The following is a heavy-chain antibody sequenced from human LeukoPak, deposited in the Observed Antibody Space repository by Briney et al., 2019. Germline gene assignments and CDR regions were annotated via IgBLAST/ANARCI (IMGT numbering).Heavy chain of an antibody. CDR1: GFTFSDFY. J-gene: IGHJ4*02. CDR2: ISGSGGNT. V-gene: IGHV3-23*01. Sequence: GGSLRLSCAASGFTFSDFYMSWVRQAPGKGLEWVSSISGSGGNTYYADSVKGRFTISRDNSKSTLYLQMNSLRAEDTAIYYCAPRGEALSYYYFDYWGQGTLVTVSS. CDR3: APRGEALSYYYFDY. D-gene: IGHD2/OR15-2a*01.